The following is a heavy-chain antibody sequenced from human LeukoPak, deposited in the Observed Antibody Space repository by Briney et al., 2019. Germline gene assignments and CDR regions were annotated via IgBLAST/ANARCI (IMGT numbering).Heavy chain of an antibody. Sequence: ASVRVSCKASGYTFTGYYIHWVRQAPGQGLECVGWINPNSGGTNYAQKFQGRVTMTRDTSISTAYMELSRLRSDDTAVYYCARGGSGSYFSWLDPWGQGTLVTVSS. D-gene: IGHD3-10*01. J-gene: IGHJ5*02. V-gene: IGHV1-2*02. CDR2: INPNSGGT. CDR1: GYTFTGYY. CDR3: ARGGSGSYFSWLDP.